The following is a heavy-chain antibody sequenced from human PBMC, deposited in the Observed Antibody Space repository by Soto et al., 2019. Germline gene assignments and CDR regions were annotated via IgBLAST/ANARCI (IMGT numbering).Heavy chain of an antibody. CDR3: ARPDYGDYDAEYFQH. Sequence: QVQLVESGGGVVQPGRSLRLSCAASGFTFSSYGMHWVRQAPGKGLEWVAVISYDGSNKYYADSVKGRFTISRDNSKNTLYLRMNSLRAEDTAVYYCARPDYGDYDAEYFQHWGQGTLVTVSS. J-gene: IGHJ1*01. CDR1: GFTFSSYG. V-gene: IGHV3-30*03. D-gene: IGHD4-17*01. CDR2: ISYDGSNK.